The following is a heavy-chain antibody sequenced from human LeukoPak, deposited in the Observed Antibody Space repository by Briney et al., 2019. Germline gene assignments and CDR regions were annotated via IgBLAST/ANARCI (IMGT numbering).Heavy chain of an antibody. CDR3: ARGAYRSGSYYSYGMDV. D-gene: IGHD6-19*01. CDR2: IYYRYRWYY. V-gene: IGHV6-1*01. CDR1: GDTLSSNSAA. Sequence: SQTLSLTCAMSGDTLSSNSAAWNWIRHSPSSGLEWLVSIYYRYRWYYDYAVSLKSRITVNPDTSKNQFSLQLNSVTPEDTAVYFCARGAYRSGSYYSYGMDVWGQGTTVTVSS. J-gene: IGHJ6*02.